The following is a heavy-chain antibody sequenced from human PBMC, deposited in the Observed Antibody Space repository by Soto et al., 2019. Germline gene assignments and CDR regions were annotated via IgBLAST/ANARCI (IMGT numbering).Heavy chain of an antibody. J-gene: IGHJ4*02. CDR3: ASMGYHYGSGSYPLDY. Sequence: QVQLQESGPGLVKRSETLSLTCTVSGGSISSYYWTWIRQPPGKGLEWIGFIYNSGSTHYNPSLRSRVTISVDTSKNQFSLKLRSVTAADTAVYYCASMGYHYGSGSYPLDYWGQGTLVTVSS. D-gene: IGHD3-10*01. V-gene: IGHV4-59*08. CDR2: IYNSGST. CDR1: GGSISSYY.